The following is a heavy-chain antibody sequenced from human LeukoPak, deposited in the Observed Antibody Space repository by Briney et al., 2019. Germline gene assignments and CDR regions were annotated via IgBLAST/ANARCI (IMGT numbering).Heavy chain of an antibody. CDR1: GFTFSSYA. Sequence: PGGSLRLSCAASGFTFSSYAMSWVRQAPGKGLEWVSAISGSGGSTYYADSVKGRFTISRDNSKNTLYLQMNSLRAEDTAVYYCAKATAKVGATDKIYDYWGQGTLVTVSS. D-gene: IGHD1-26*01. J-gene: IGHJ4*02. CDR3: AKATAKVGATDKIYDY. V-gene: IGHV3-23*01. CDR2: ISGSGGST.